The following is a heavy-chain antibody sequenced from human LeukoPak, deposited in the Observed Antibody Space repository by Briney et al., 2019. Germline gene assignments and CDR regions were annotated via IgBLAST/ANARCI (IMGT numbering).Heavy chain of an antibody. CDR3: AREPAIAAAGTGNWFDP. CDR1: GGSISSSSYY. D-gene: IGHD6-13*01. CDR2: IYYSGST. J-gene: IGHJ5*02. V-gene: IGHV4-39*07. Sequence: SETLSLTCTVSGGSISSSSYYWGWIRQPPGKGPEWIGSIYYSGSTYYNPSLKSRVTISVDTSKNQFSLKLSSVTAADTAVYYCAREPAIAAAGTGNWFDPWGQGTLVTVSS.